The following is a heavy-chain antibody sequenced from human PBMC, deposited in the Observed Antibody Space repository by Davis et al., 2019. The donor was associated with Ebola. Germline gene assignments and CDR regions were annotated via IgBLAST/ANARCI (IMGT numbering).Heavy chain of an antibody. Sequence: MPSETLSLTCTVSGGSISSSSYYWSWIRQPPGKGLEWIGYIYYSGSTNYNPSLKSRVTISVDTSKNQFSLKLSSVTAADTAVYYCARVDTAMGNDYWGQGTLVTVSS. V-gene: IGHV4-61*01. CDR3: ARVDTAMGNDY. J-gene: IGHJ4*02. CDR2: IYYSGST. D-gene: IGHD5-18*01. CDR1: GGSISSSSYY.